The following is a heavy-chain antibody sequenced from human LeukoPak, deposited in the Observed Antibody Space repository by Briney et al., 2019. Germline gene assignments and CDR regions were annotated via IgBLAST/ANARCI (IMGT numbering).Heavy chain of an antibody. CDR1: GGSINNSGCY. V-gene: IGHV4-39*01. CDR3: ARHPSQYQLLCLV. D-gene: IGHD2-2*01. Sequence: SETLSLTCTVSGGSINNSGCYWGWIRQPPGKGLEWIGSIYYSGSTYYNPSLKSRVTISVDTSKNQFSLNLSSVTAADTAVYYCARHPSQYQLLCLVWGQGTLVTVSS. J-gene: IGHJ4*02. CDR2: IYYSGST.